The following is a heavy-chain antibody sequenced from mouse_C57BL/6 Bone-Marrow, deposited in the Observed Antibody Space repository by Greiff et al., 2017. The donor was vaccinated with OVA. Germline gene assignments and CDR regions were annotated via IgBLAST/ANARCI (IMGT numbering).Heavy chain of an antibody. CDR2: ISSGGDYI. J-gene: IGHJ4*01. CDR3: TRDNYGNYLYYAMDY. D-gene: IGHD2-1*01. Sequence: EVHLVESGEGLVKPGGSLKLSCAASGFTFSSYAMSWVRQTPEKRLEWVAYISSGGDYIYYADTVKGRFTISRDNARNTLYLQMSSLKSEDTAMYYCTRDNYGNYLYYAMDYWGQGTSVTVSS. V-gene: IGHV5-9-1*02. CDR1: GFTFSSYA.